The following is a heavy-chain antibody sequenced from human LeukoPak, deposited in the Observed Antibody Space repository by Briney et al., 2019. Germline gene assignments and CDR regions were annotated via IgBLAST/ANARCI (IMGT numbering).Heavy chain of an antibody. D-gene: IGHD1-26*01. J-gene: IGHJ4*02. CDR1: GYTFTSYY. CDR3: ARDARNIIVGSTKGFDS. Sequence: ASVKVSCKASGYTFTSYYIHWVRQAPGQGLEWMAIINPNGGSTSYAQNFQGRVTMTRDMSTTTVYMELSSLRSEDTAVYYCARDARNIIVGSTKGFDSWGQGTLVTVSS. CDR2: INPNGGST. V-gene: IGHV1-46*01.